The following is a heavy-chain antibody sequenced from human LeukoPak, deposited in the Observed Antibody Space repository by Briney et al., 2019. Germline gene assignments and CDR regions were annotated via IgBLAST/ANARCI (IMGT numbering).Heavy chain of an antibody. Sequence: ASVKVSCKASGGTFSSYAISWVRQAPGQGLEWMGWISAYNGNTNYAQKLQGRVTMTTDTSTSTAYMELRSLRSDDTAVYYCARVGSYYNGENYWGQGTLVTVSS. V-gene: IGHV1-18*01. CDR2: ISAYNGNT. J-gene: IGHJ4*02. CDR3: ARVGSYYNGENY. D-gene: IGHD3-10*01. CDR1: GGTFSSYA.